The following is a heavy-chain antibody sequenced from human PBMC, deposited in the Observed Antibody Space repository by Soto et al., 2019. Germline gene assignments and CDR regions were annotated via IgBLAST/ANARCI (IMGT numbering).Heavy chain of an antibody. CDR2: IYPDDSQT. J-gene: IGHJ6*02. CDR3: ARPREAGKHYYGVDV. Sequence: GESLKISCKGFGYDFFGYWIGWVRQMPGEGLEWMGIIYPDDSQTRYSPSLQGQVTMSADKSINTAYLQWSSLKASDTAIYYCARPREAGKHYYGVDVWGQGTTVTVSS. CDR1: GYDFFGYW. D-gene: IGHD6-19*01. V-gene: IGHV5-51*01.